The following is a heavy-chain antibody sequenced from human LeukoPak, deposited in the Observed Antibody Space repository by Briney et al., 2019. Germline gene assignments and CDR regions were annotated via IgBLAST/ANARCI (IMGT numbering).Heavy chain of an antibody. CDR3: ARPHGAGQWLVL. V-gene: IGHV5-10-1*01. D-gene: IGHD6-19*01. J-gene: IGHJ4*02. Sequence: LGESLKISCKGSGYSFTSYWISWVRKMPGKGLEWMGRIDPSDSYTNYSPSFQGHVTISADKSISTAYLQWSSLKASDTAMYYCARPHGAGQWLVLWGQGTLVTVSS. CDR2: IDPSDSYT. CDR1: GYSFTSYW.